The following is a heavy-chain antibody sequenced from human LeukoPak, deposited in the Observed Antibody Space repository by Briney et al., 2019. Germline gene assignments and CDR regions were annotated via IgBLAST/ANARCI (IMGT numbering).Heavy chain of an antibody. D-gene: IGHD6-19*01. V-gene: IGHV3-23*01. CDR3: AKDLYSSGSAYYFDY. Sequence: GGSLRLSCAASGFTFSSYAMTWVRQAPGKGLEWVSAISGSGGSTYYADSVKGRFTISRDYSKNTLYLQMNSLRAEDTAVYYCAKDLYSSGSAYYFDYWGQGTLVTVSS. CDR2: ISGSGGST. CDR1: GFTFSSYA. J-gene: IGHJ4*02.